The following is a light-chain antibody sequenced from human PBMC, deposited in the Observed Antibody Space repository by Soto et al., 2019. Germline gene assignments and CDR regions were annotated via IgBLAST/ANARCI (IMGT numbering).Light chain of an antibody. J-gene: IGKJ1*01. Sequence: DIQMTQSPSSLSASVGDRVSITCRASQDIANFLAWYQHKPGKVPTLLIYAASTLQSGVPSRFSGSASGTDFTLTISILQPEDVASYYCQKYNRPPRTFGQGTKVEV. CDR2: AAS. V-gene: IGKV1-27*01. CDR3: QKYNRPPRT. CDR1: QDIANF.